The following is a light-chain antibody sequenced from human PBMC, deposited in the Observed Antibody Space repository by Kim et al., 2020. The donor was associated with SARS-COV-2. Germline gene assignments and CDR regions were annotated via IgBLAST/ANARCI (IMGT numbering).Light chain of an antibody. CDR2: AAS. J-gene: IGKJ1*01. Sequence: ASVGDRVTITCRASQGISNYLAWYQQKPGKVPKLLIYAASTVQSGVPSRFSGSGSGTDFTLTISSLQPEDVATYYCQKYNSAPRTFGQGTKVEIK. V-gene: IGKV1-27*01. CDR3: QKYNSAPRT. CDR1: QGISNY.